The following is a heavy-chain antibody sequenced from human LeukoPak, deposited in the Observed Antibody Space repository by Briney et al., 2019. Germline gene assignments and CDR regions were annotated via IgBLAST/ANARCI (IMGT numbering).Heavy chain of an antibody. CDR3: ARGIVVVPAAYFDY. CDR2: IYYSGST. J-gene: IGHJ4*02. Sequence: PSETLSLTCTVSGGSISSGGYYWSWIRQHPGKGLVWIGYIYYSGSTYYNPSLKSRVTISVDTSKNQFSLKLSSVTAADTAVYYCARGIVVVPAAYFDYWGQGTLVTVSS. V-gene: IGHV4-31*03. D-gene: IGHD2-2*01. CDR1: GGSISSGGYY.